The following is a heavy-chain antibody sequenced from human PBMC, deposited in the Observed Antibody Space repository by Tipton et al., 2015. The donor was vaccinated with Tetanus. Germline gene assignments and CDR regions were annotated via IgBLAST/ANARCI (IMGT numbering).Heavy chain of an antibody. CDR2: IDRSSNSI. J-gene: IGHJ5*02. CDR1: GFTFSSHS. CDR3: TRVAMAGTSNNWFDR. D-gene: IGHD6-19*01. Sequence: SLRLSCAASGFTFSSHSMNWVRQAPGKGLEWVSYIDRSSNSIYYGDSVKGRFTISRDNAKNSLFLQMNSLRDEDTALYYCTRVAMAGTSNNWFDRWGQGTLVIVSS. V-gene: IGHV3-48*02.